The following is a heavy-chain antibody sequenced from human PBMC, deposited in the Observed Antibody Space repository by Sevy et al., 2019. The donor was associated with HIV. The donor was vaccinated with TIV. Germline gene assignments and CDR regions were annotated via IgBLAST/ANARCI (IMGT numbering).Heavy chain of an antibody. CDR1: GFTFSDYW. D-gene: IGHD2-21*01. V-gene: IGHV3-7*01. CDR2: IKRDESVK. Sequence: GGSLRLSCAASGFTFSDYWMTWVRQAPGKDLEWVANIKRDESVKHYVDSVKGRFSVSRDNAKNSLYLHMNSLRADDTALYYCARDSSYGSGDKCYDVFDIWGQGTMVTVSS. CDR3: ARDSSYGSGDKCYDVFDI. J-gene: IGHJ3*02.